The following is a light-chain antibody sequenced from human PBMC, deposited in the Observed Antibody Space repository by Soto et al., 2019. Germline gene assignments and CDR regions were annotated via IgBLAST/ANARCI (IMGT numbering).Light chain of an antibody. CDR2: EVN. CDR1: SNDVGGYNY. V-gene: IGLV2-14*01. J-gene: IGLJ3*02. Sequence: QSALTQPASVSGSPGQSITISCTGTSNDVGGYNYVSWYQQHPGKAPKLIIFEVNRRPSGVSNRFSGSKSGNTASLTISGLQAEDEADYYCSPYTSSSTVFGGGTKVTVL. CDR3: SPYTSSSTV.